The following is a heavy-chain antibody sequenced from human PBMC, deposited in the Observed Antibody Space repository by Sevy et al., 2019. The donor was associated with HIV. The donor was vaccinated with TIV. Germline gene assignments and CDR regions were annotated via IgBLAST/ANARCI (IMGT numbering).Heavy chain of an antibody. CDR1: GFTFTSYG. V-gene: IGHV1-18*01. D-gene: IGHD2-2*01. CDR2: ISGHNGNT. Sequence: ASVKVSCKTSGFTFTSYGISWVRQAPGQGLEWMGWISGHNGNTDYEQNFQGRVIMTTDTSTSTAYMELRSLRSDDTAVYYCARMGGHCISSNCYYYYGMGVWGQGTTVTVSS. J-gene: IGHJ6*02. CDR3: ARMGGHCISSNCYYYYGMGV.